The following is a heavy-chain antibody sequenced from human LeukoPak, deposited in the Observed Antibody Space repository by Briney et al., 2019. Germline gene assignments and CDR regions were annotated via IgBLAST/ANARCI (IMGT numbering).Heavy chain of an antibody. CDR3: ARGLGRLRYCSSTSCYSLDY. D-gene: IGHD2-2*01. CDR1: GFTFSSYG. Sequence: PGRSLRLSCAASGFTFSSYGMHWVRQAPGKGLEWVAVIWYDGSNKYYADSVKGRFTISRDNSKNTLYLQMNSLRAEDTAVYYCARGLGRLRYCSSTSCYSLDYWGQGTLVTVSS. V-gene: IGHV3-33*01. CDR2: IWYDGSNK. J-gene: IGHJ4*02.